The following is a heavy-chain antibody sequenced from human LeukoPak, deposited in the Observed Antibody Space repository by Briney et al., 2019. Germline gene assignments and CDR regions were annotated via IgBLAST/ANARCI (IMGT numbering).Heavy chain of an antibody. CDR3: ARETYDFWSGYYFDY. V-gene: IGHV3-23*01. D-gene: IGHD3-3*01. CDR1: GFTFSSSA. J-gene: IGHJ4*02. Sequence: GGSLRLSCAASGFTFSSSAMSWVRQVPGKGLEWVSGISASGGSTYYADSVKGRLTISRDNSKNTLYLQMNSLRAEDTAVYYCARETYDFWSGYYFDYWGQGTLVTVSS. CDR2: ISASGGST.